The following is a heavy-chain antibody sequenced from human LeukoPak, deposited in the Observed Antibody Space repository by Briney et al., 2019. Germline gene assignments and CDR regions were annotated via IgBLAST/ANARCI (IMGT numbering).Heavy chain of an antibody. CDR1: GYTFSGYY. J-gene: IGHJ4*02. Sequence: ASVKVSCKASGYTFSGYYLHWVRQAPGQGLEWMGWINPNSGDTGYAQRFQGRVTMTRDTSIRTIYMEIYMELTGLRFDDTALHYCARDLYDFWSGYQVDYWGQGTLVTVSS. D-gene: IGHD3-3*01. CDR3: ARDLYDFWSGYQVDY. V-gene: IGHV1-2*02. CDR2: INPNSGDT.